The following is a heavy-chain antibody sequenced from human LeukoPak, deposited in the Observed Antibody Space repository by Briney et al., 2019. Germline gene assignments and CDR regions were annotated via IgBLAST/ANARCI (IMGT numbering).Heavy chain of an antibody. CDR3: ARHTTGIVGATTD. V-gene: IGHV4-39*01. D-gene: IGHD1-26*01. J-gene: IGHJ4*02. CDR2: IYYSGST. CDR1: GGSISSGSYY. Sequence: SETLSLTCTVSGGSISSGSYYWGWIRQPPGKGLEWIGSIYYSGSTYYNPSLKSRVTISVDTSKNQFSLKLSSVTAADTAVYYCARHTTGIVGATTDWGQGTLVTVSS.